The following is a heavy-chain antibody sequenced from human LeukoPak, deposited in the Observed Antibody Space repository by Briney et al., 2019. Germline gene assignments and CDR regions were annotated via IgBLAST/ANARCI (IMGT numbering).Heavy chain of an antibody. J-gene: IGHJ4*02. D-gene: IGHD2-15*01. Sequence: SETLSLTCAVYGGSFSGYYWSWIRQPPGKGLEWIGEINHSGSTNYNPSLKSRVTISVDKSKNQFSLKLSSVTAADTAVYYCARGEDIVVVVAATRKYFDYWGQGTLVTVSS. CDR2: INHSGST. V-gene: IGHV4-34*01. CDR1: GGSFSGYY. CDR3: ARGEDIVVVVAATRKYFDY.